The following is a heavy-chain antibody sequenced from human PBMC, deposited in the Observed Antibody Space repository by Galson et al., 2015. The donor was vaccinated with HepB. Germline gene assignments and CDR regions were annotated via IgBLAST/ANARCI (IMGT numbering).Heavy chain of an antibody. CDR1: VGSTWRFY. V-gene: IGHV4-59*01. J-gene: IGHJ4*02. CDR2: ISNSGST. Sequence: ETLSLTCTVSVGSTWRFYWSWIRQPPGKGLEWIGYISNSGSTKYNPSLKSRVTISVDTSKDQFSLNLISVTAADTAVYYCARWADGLFDYWGQGTLVTVSS. CDR3: ARWADGLFDY. D-gene: IGHD5-24*01.